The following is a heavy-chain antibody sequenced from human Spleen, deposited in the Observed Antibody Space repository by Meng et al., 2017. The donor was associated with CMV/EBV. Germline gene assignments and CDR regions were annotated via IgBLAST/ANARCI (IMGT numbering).Heavy chain of an antibody. CDR2: ISTYNGNT. D-gene: IGHD7-27*01. CDR1: GYTCNIFG. CDR3: ARDPTGAYLDY. J-gene: IGHJ4*02. V-gene: IGHV1-18*01. Sequence: CKDSGYTCNIFGVSWVRQAPGQGIEWMGWISTYNGNTEYLQKFQGRVTFTTDTSTDTAYMELRSLRSDDTAIYYCARDPTGAYLDYWGQGTLVTVSS.